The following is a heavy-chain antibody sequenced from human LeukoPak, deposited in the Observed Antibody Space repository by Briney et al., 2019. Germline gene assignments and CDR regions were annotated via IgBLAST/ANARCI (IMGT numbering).Heavy chain of an antibody. CDR1: GGSISSYY. CDR2: IYYSGST. Sequence: SETLSLTCTVSGGSISSYYWSWIRQPPGKGLEWIEYIYYSGSTNYNPSLKSRVTISVDTSKNQFSLKLSSVTAADTAVYYCARLVLVRGLYYFDYWGQGTLVTVSS. J-gene: IGHJ4*02. D-gene: IGHD3-10*01. CDR3: ARLVLVRGLYYFDY. V-gene: IGHV4-59*08.